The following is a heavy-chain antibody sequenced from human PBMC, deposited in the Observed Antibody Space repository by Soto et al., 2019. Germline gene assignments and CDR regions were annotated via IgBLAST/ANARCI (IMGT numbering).Heavy chain of an antibody. D-gene: IGHD3-22*01. V-gene: IGHV4-59*01. J-gene: IGHJ6*02. CDR2: IYYSGST. Sequence: SETLSLTCTVSGGSISSYYWSWIRQPPGKGLEWIGYIYYSGSTNYNPSLKSRVTISVDTSKNQFSLKLSSVTAADTAVYYCARVNSPYYYDSSGYYFYYYYYGMDVWGQGTTVT. CDR1: GGSISSYY. CDR3: ARVNSPYYYDSSGYYFYYYYYGMDV.